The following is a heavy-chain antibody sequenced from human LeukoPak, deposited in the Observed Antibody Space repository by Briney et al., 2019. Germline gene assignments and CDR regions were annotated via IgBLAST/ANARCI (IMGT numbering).Heavy chain of an antibody. CDR2: ISYDGSNK. V-gene: IGHV3-30*03. Sequence: GGSLRLSCAASGFTFSSYGMHWVRQAPGKGLEWVAVISYDGSNKYYADSVKGRFTISRDSSKNTLYLQTNSLRAEDTAVYYCVGLTMVRGVLPILDYWGQGTLVTVSS. CDR1: GFTFSSYG. CDR3: VGLTMVRGVLPILDY. J-gene: IGHJ4*02. D-gene: IGHD3-10*01.